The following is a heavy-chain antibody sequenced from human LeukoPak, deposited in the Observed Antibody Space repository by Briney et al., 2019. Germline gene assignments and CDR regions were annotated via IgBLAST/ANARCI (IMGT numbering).Heavy chain of an antibody. CDR3: VRDLRSDFMGVLSRYLSY. D-gene: IGHD2/OR15-2a*01. CDR2: ISRNGGST. CDR1: GFTFSSFA. Sequence: GGSLTLSCSASGFTFSSFAMHWVRQAPAKGLEYVAAISRNGGSTYYVDSVKGRFTISRANSKNTLYLQMSSLRAEDTAVYLCVRDLRSDFMGVLSRYLSYWGQGTLVTVSS. J-gene: IGHJ4*02. V-gene: IGHV3-64D*09.